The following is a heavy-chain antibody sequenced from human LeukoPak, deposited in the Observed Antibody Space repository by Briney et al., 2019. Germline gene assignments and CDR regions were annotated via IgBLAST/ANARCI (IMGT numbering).Heavy chain of an antibody. J-gene: IGHJ4*02. D-gene: IGHD3-9*01. CDR1: GGSFSGYY. CDR2: INHSGST. Sequence: SETLSLTCAVYGGSFSGYYWSWIRQPPGKGLEWIGEINHSGSTNYNPSLKSRVTISVDTSKNQFSLKLSSVTAADTAVYYCASKLVLRYSRGYFDYWGQGTLVTVSS. V-gene: IGHV4-34*01. CDR3: ASKLVLRYSRGYFDY.